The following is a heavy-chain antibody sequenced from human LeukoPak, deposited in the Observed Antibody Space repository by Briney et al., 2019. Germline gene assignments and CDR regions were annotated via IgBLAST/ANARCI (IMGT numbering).Heavy chain of an antibody. CDR1: GFTFSSYE. Sequence: GGSLRLSCAASGFTFSSYEMNWVRQAPGKGLEWVSSISTTSTYIYYADSVKGRFTISRDNAKNSLYLQMNSLRVEDTAVYYCARAHTGDDAFDIWGQGTMVTVSS. V-gene: IGHV3-21*01. D-gene: IGHD7-27*01. CDR2: ISTTSTYI. CDR3: ARAHTGDDAFDI. J-gene: IGHJ3*02.